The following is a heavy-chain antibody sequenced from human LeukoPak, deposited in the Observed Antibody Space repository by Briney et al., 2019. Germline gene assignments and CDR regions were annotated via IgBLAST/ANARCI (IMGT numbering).Heavy chain of an antibody. J-gene: IGHJ3*02. CDR1: GFTFSDYY. CDR2: ISSSGSTI. D-gene: IGHD3-16*01. Sequence: PGGSLRLSCAASGFTFSDYYMSWIRQAPGKGLEWVSYISSSGSTIYYADSVKGRFTISRDNAKNSLYLQMNSLRAEDTAVYYCARDFGAGLSDAFDIWGQGTMVTVSS. V-gene: IGHV3-11*01. CDR3: ARDFGAGLSDAFDI.